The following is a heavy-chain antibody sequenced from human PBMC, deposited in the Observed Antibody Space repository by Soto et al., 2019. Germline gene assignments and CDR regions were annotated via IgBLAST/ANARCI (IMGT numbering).Heavy chain of an antibody. CDR1: GFTFKLYT. V-gene: IGHV3-21*01. D-gene: IGHD6-13*01. CDR2: CTPSSSSI. Sequence: EVQLVDSGGGLVKPGGSLRLSCAASGFTFKLYTMHWVRQAPGKGLEWVSFCTPSSSSISYADSVEGRFTISRDNARNSLYLQIHSLRAEDTAVYYCARDAASSLDHWGQGTLVTVSS. CDR3: ARDAASSLDH. J-gene: IGHJ4*02.